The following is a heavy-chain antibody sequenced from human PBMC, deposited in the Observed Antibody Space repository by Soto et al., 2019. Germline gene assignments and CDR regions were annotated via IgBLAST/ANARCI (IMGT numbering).Heavy chain of an antibody. V-gene: IGHV4-4*07. J-gene: IGHJ4*02. D-gene: IGHD3-3*01. CDR1: GGSISNYF. CDR2: IDNSGST. CDR3: ARGGQDFWSGPFDY. Sequence: SETLSLTCTVSGGSISNYFCNWIRQPAGKGLEWIGRIDNSGSTNYNPSLKSRITMSADTSRNQFSLKLNSVTAADTAVYYCARGGQDFWSGPFDYWGQGALVTVPS.